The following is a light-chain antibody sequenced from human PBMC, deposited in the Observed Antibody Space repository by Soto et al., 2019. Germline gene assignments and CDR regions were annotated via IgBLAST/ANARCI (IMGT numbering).Light chain of an antibody. CDR2: GAF. Sequence: EIVMTQSPATLSVSPGETATLSCRASQSVSFHLAWYQQKPGQGPRLLISGAFTRATGIPARFSRSGSGTDFTLTISSLQSEDFAVYYCQQYKNWPPLTFGGGTKVQIK. J-gene: IGKJ4*01. V-gene: IGKV3-15*01. CDR1: QSVSFH. CDR3: QQYKNWPPLT.